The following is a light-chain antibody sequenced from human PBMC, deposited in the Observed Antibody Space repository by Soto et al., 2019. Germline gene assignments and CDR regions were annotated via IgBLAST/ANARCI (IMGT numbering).Light chain of an antibody. CDR1: SDDIGTYEY. CDR3: SSYTSGSTLPWV. J-gene: IGLJ1*01. V-gene: IGLV2-14*01. Sequence: QSALTQPDSVTGSLGQTITISCTGSSDDIGTYEYIYWHQHHPGKAPKLIIFGVYDRPSGISDRFSGSKSGNTASLTIFGLQVEDEAVYYCSSYTSGSTLPWVFGTGTKVTVL. CDR2: GVY.